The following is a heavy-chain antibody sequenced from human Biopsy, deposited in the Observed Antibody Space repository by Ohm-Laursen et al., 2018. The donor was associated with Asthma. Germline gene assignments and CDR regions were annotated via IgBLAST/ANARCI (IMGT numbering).Heavy chain of an antibody. CDR1: GFTFSSYS. CDR2: IATDGSNK. Sequence: SLRHSCAASGFTFSSYSMHWVRQAPGRGPEYVSFIATDGSNKFYADSVKGRFTVSRDNSKHTLYLHMTGLRADDTGVYYCVKDHSAGYYYFDGWGQGAQVTVSS. V-gene: IGHV3-64D*08. J-gene: IGHJ4*02. CDR3: VKDHSAGYYYFDG. D-gene: IGHD2-21*01.